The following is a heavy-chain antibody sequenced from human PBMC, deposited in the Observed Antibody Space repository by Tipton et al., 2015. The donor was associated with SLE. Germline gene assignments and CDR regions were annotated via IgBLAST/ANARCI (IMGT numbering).Heavy chain of an antibody. Sequence: LRLSCAASGFTFSNYWMSWIRQPPGKGLEWIGYIYDSGSTSYNPSLKSRVTISEDTSKQQFSLKLSSLTAADTAVYYCARHAGDYAYFDSWGQGTLVTVSS. CDR3: ARHAGDYAYFDS. J-gene: IGHJ4*02. CDR1: GFTFSNYW. D-gene: IGHD4-17*01. V-gene: IGHV4-59*08. CDR2: IYDSGST.